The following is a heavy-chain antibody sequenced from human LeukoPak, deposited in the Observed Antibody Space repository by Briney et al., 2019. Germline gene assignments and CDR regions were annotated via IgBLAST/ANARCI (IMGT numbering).Heavy chain of an antibody. CDR3: AKAPDTAMAPYFDY. J-gene: IGHJ4*02. D-gene: IGHD5-18*01. V-gene: IGHV3-30-3*01. Sequence: PGRSLRLSCAASGFTFSSYAMHWVRQAPGKGLEWVAVISYDGSNKYYADSVKGRFTISRDNSKNTLYLQMNSLRAEDTAVYYCAKAPDTAMAPYFDYWGQGTLVTVSS. CDR1: GFTFSSYA. CDR2: ISYDGSNK.